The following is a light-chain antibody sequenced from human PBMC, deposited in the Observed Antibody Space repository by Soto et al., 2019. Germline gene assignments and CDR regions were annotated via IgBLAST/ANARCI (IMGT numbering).Light chain of an antibody. V-gene: IGKV3-20*01. CDR3: QQSGNSPPT. Sequence: EIVLTQSPGTLSLSPGERAALSCRASQSVRTKLLAWYQQNPGQAPRLLIYAASNRATGIPDRFSGSGSGTDFTLTISRLEPEDFAVYYCQQSGNSPPTVGQGTKLDSK. J-gene: IGKJ1*01. CDR2: AAS. CDR1: QSVRTKL.